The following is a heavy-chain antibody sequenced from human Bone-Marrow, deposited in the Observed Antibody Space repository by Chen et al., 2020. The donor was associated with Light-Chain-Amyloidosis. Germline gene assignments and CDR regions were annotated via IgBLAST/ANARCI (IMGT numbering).Heavy chain of an antibody. Sequence: EVQLEQSGPEVKKPGESLKISCKGAGYTFPNYWNGWVRQIPGTGLEWMGVIYPDDSDARYSPSFEGQVTISADKSITTAYLQWRSLKASDTAMYYCARRRDGYNFDYWGQGTLVTVSS. J-gene: IGHJ4*02. CDR2: IYPDDSDA. CDR1: GYTFPNYW. V-gene: IGHV5-51*01. D-gene: IGHD5-12*01. CDR3: ARRRDGYNFDY.